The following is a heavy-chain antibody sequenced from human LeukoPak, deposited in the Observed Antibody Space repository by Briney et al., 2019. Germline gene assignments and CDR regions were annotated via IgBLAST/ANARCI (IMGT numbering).Heavy chain of an antibody. CDR3: ARRNSGNYYGLFDP. D-gene: IGHD1-26*01. J-gene: IGHJ5*02. V-gene: IGHV4-39*01. Sequence: SETLSLTCTVSGGSISSSYYWAWIRQPPGKGLEWIGSIYYSGNTYYNPSLKSRITLSVDTSKNQFSLKLSSVTAADSAVYYCARRNSGNYYGLFDPWGQGTLVTVSS. CDR1: GGSISSSYY. CDR2: IYYSGNT.